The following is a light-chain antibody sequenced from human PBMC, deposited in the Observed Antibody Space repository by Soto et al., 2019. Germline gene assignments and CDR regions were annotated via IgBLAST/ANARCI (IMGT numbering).Light chain of an antibody. CDR3: QQYGTSPT. J-gene: IGKJ5*01. CDR2: CAS. V-gene: IGKV3-20*01. CDR1: QSLITRY. Sequence: IVLTQSPGTLSLFPGERATLSCRASQSLITRYLAWYQQKPGQAHRLLIYCASSRATGIPDRFSGSGSGTDFTLTISRLEPEDFAVYYCQQYGTSPTFGQGTRLESK.